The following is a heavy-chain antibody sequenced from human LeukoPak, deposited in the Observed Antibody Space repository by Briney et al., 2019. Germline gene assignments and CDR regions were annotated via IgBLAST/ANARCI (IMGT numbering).Heavy chain of an antibody. CDR2: INPNSGGT. D-gene: IGHD2-2*01. CDR3: ARAGGGCSSTSCYDTWFDP. V-gene: IGHV1-2*02. Sequence: GASVKVSCKASGYTFTGYYMHWVRQAPGQGLEWMGWINPNSGGTNCAQKFQGRVTMTRDTTISTAYMELSRLRSDDTAVYYCARAGGGCSSTSCYDTWFDPWGQGTLVTVSS. J-gene: IGHJ5*02. CDR1: GYTFTGYY.